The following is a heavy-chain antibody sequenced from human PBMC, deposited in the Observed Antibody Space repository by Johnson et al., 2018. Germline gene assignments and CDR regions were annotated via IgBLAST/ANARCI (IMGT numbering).Heavy chain of an antibody. D-gene: IGHD2/OR15-2a*01. Sequence: QVQLQQSGGGVVQPGRSXRLSCTASGFTFSVYGMHWVRQATGRGLEWVAVIWHDGSNAEYADSVKGRFIMSRDNSKNTLYLQMNSLRAEDTAVYYCAIDFSSKRDLDVWGQGTTVTVSS. CDR1: GFTFSVYG. V-gene: IGHV3-33*01. J-gene: IGHJ6*02. CDR2: IWHDGSNA. CDR3: AIDFSSKRDLDV.